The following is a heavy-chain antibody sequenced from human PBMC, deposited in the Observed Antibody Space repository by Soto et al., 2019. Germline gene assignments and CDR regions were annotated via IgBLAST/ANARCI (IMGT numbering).Heavy chain of an antibody. CDR3: ARAPSYSDSRGSWAY. CDR1: GFTFSSYS. D-gene: IGHD3-22*01. J-gene: IGHJ4*02. V-gene: IGHV3-21*01. CDR2: ISSSSSYI. Sequence: EVQLVESGGGLVKPGGSLRLSCAASGFTFSSYSMNWVRQAPGKGLEWVSSISSSSSYIYYADSVKGRFTISRDNAKNSPYLPMNSRSAEDTAVYSCARAPSYSDSRGSWAYWGQGTLVTVSS.